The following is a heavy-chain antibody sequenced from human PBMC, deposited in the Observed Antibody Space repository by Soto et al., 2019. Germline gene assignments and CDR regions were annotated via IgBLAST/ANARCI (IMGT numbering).Heavy chain of an antibody. D-gene: IGHD2-15*01. CDR2: IYYSGST. V-gene: IGHV4-39*01. Sequence: SETLSLTCTVSGGSISSSSYYWGWIRQPPGKGLVWIGSIYYSGSTYYNPSLKSRVTISVDTSKNQFSLKLSSVTAADTAVYYCARQGSEDNWFDPWGQGTLVTVSS. CDR3: ARQGSEDNWFDP. J-gene: IGHJ5*02. CDR1: GGSISSSSYY.